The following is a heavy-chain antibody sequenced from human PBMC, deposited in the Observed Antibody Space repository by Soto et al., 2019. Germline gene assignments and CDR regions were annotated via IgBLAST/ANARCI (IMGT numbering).Heavy chain of an antibody. Sequence: GGSLRLSCAASGFTFSSYGMHWVRQAPGKGLEWVAVIWFDGSNKFYADSVKGRFTISRDNSKNTVSLQMNSRRDEDSAAYYCATTGPYWGQGTLVTVSS. CDR2: IWFDGSNK. V-gene: IGHV3-33*01. CDR1: GFTFSSYG. CDR3: ATTGPY. J-gene: IGHJ4*02.